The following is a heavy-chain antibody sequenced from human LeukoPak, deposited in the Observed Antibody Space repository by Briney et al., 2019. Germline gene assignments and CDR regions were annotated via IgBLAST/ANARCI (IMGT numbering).Heavy chain of an antibody. CDR2: INHSGST. CDR3: ARLSMYMGYCSSTSCPPDV. Sequence: SETLSLTCAVYGGSFSGYYWSWIRQPPGKGLEWIGEINHSGSTNYNPSLKSRVTISVDTSKNQFSLKLSSVTAADTAVYYCARLSMYMGYCSSTSCPPDVWGKGTTVTVSS. CDR1: GGSFSGYY. D-gene: IGHD2-2*01. V-gene: IGHV4-34*01. J-gene: IGHJ6*04.